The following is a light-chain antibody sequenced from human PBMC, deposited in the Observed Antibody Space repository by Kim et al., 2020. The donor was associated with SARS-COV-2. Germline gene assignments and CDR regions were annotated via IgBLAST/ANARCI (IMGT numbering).Light chain of an antibody. CDR3: VLYMGSGIWV. CDR2: STS. CDR1: SGSVSTSHY. Sequence: GGTVTLTCGFNSGSVSTSHYTSWYQQTPGQAPRTLIYSTSTRSSGVPDRFSGSILGNKAALTITGAQADDESDYYCVLYMGSGIWVFGGGTQLTVL. V-gene: IGLV8-61*01. J-gene: IGLJ3*02.